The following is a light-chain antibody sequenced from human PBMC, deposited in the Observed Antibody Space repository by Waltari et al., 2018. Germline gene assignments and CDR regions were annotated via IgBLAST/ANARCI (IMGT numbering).Light chain of an antibody. CDR3: VQAIAFPWT. CDR2: GGS. J-gene: IGKJ1*01. CDR1: QSLLHSNGNTY. V-gene: IGKV2-40*01. Sequence: DIVMTQTPLSLPITPGEPASISCRSSQSLLHSNGNTYLHWYLQKPGQAPQLLIYGGSNRASGVPDRFSGSGSGTDFTLKISKVEAGDVGVYYCVQAIAFPWTFGQGTKGEIK.